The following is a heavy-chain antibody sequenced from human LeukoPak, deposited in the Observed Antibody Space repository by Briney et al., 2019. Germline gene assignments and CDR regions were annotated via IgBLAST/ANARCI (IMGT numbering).Heavy chain of an antibody. CDR1: GYTFTSYG. CDR3: AASGHNWDYYDSSGYSEY. D-gene: IGHD3-22*01. V-gene: IGHV1-18*01. J-gene: IGHJ4*02. CDR2: ISAYNGNT. Sequence: ASVKVSCKASGYTFTSYGISWVRRAPGQGLEWMGWISAYNGNTNYAQKLQGRVTMTTDTSTSTAYMELGSLRSDDTAVYYCAASGHNWDYYDSSGYSEYWGQGTLVTVSS.